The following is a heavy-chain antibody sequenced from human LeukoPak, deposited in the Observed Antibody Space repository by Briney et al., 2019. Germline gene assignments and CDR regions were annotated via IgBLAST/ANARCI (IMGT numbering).Heavy chain of an antibody. D-gene: IGHD3-22*01. V-gene: IGHV4-38-2*02. CDR3: ARDQYYYGSSGYYRLDY. CDR1: GYSISSGYY. J-gene: IGHJ4*02. Sequence: PSETLSLTCTVSGYSISSGYYWGWIRQPPGKGLEWIGSIYYSGSTYYNPSLKSRVTISVDTSKNQFSLKLSSVTAADTAVYYCARDQYYYGSSGYYRLDYWGQGTLVTVSS. CDR2: IYYSGST.